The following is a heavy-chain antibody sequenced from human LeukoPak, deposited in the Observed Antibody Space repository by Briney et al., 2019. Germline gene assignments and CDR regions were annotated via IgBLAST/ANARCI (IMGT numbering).Heavy chain of an antibody. CDR3: ARIGYYDSSGYYWDDAFDI. V-gene: IGHV2-26*01. CDR2: IFSNDEK. J-gene: IGHJ3*02. D-gene: IGHD3-22*01. CDR1: GFSLSTSGVG. Sequence: SGPTLVKPTQTLTLTCTFSGFSLSTSGVGVGWIRQPPGKALEWLAHIFSNDEKSYSTSLKSRLTISKDTSKSQVVLTMTNMDPVDTATYYCARIGYYDSSGYYWDDAFDIWGQGTMVTVSS.